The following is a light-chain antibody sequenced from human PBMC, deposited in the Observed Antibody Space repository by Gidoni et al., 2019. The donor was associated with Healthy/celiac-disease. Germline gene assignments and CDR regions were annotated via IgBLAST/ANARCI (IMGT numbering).Light chain of an antibody. Sequence: IVLTQSPATLSLSPGETATLSCRASQSVSSYLAWYQQKPGQAPRLLIYDASNRATGNPARFSGCGSGTDFTRTISSLEPEDFAVYYCQQRSNWPATITFGQGTRLEIK. V-gene: IGKV3-11*01. CDR3: QQRSNWPATIT. J-gene: IGKJ5*01. CDR2: DAS. CDR1: QSVSSY.